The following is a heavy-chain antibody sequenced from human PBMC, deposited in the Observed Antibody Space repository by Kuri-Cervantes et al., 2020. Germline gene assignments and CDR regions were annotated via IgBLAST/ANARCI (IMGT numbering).Heavy chain of an antibody. J-gene: IGHJ4*02. V-gene: IGHV3-53*01. D-gene: IGHD2-15*01. CDR3: ARLRVAGSLNY. CDR2: IYSGGST. Sequence: GESLKISCAASGFTFSSYGMHWVRQAPGKGLEWVSVIYSGGSTYYADSVKGRFTISRDNAKNSLYLQMNSLRAEDTAVYYCARLRVAGSLNYWGQGTLVTVSS. CDR1: GFTFSSYG.